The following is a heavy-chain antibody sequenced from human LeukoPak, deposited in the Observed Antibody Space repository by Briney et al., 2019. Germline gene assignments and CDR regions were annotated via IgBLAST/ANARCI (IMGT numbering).Heavy chain of an antibody. CDR1: GGSFSGYY. D-gene: IGHD1-14*01. V-gene: IGHV4-34*01. J-gene: IGHJ3*02. CDR2: INHSGST. Sequence: SETLSLTCAVYGGSFSGYYWSWIRQPPGKGLEWIGEINHSGSTNYNPSLKSRVTISVDTSKNRFSLKLSSVTAADTAVYYCARGRIPKGIWGQGTMVTVSS. CDR3: ARGRIPKGI.